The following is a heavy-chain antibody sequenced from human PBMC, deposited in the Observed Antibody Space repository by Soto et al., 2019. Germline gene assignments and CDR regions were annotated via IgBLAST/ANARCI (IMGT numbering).Heavy chain of an antibody. CDR3: ARDAVPRYLGWFDP. D-gene: IGHD3-9*01. V-gene: IGHV1-18*01. CDR2: ISAYNGNT. CDR1: GYTFTSYG. Sequence: ASMKVSCKASGYTFTSYGISWVRQAPGQGLEWMGWISAYNGNTNYAQKLQGRVTMTTDTSTSTAYMELRSLRSDDTAVYYCARDAVPRYLGWFDPWGQGTLVTVSS. J-gene: IGHJ5*02.